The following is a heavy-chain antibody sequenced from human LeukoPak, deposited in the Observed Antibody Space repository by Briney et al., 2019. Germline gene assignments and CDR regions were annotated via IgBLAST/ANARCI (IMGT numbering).Heavy chain of an antibody. D-gene: IGHD5-12*01. V-gene: IGHV3-13*01. CDR3: ARGGVDIVATLTPLESWFDP. J-gene: IGHJ5*02. CDR1: GFTFSSYD. Sequence: GGSLRLSCAASGFTFSSYDMHWVRQATGKGLEWVSAIGTAGDTYYPGSVKGRFTISRESAKNSLYLQMNSLRAGDTAVYYCARGGVDIVATLTPLESWFDPWGQGTLVTVSS. CDR2: IGTAGDT.